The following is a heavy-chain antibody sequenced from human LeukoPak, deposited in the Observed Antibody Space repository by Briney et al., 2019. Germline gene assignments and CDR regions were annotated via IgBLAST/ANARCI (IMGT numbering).Heavy chain of an antibody. CDR2: IIPIFGTA. CDR1: GGTFSSYA. V-gene: IGHV1-69*01. CDR3: AREGGIAAAGTH. J-gene: IGHJ4*02. D-gene: IGHD6-13*01. Sequence: SVKVSCKASGGTFSSYAISWVRQAPGQGLEWMGGIIPIFGTANYAQKFQGRVTITADESTSTAYMELSSLGSEDTAVYYCAREGGIAAAGTHWGQGTLVTVSS.